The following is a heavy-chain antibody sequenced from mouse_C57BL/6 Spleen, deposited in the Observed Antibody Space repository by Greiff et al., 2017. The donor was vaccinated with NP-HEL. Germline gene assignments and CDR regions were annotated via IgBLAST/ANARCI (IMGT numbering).Heavy chain of an antibody. Sequence: VQGVESGAELMKPGASVKLSCKATGYTFTGYWIEWVKQRPGHGLEWIGEILPGSGSTNYNQKFKGKATFTADTSSNTAYMQLSSLTTEDTAIYYCAIGDNCRRYAMDYWGQGTSVTVSS. CDR2: ILPGSGST. CDR1: GYTFTGYW. V-gene: IGHV1-9*01. CDR3: AIGDNCRRYAMDY. J-gene: IGHJ4*01. D-gene: IGHD4-1*02.